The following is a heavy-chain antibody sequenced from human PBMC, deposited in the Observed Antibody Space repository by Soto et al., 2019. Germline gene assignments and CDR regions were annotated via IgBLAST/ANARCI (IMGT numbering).Heavy chain of an antibody. CDR2: IYSDGST. V-gene: IGHV3-53*01. CDR1: GFTVSSNY. J-gene: IGHJ6*02. D-gene: IGHD3-10*01. Sequence: PGGSLRLSCAASGFTVSSNYMSWVRQAPGKGLEWVSGIYSDGSTYYADSVKGRFTISRDNSKNTLYLHMNSLRVEDTAVYYCARDQFYGSASSSNLYSYYYGMDVWGQGTTVTVS. CDR3: ARDQFYGSASSSNLYSYYYGMDV.